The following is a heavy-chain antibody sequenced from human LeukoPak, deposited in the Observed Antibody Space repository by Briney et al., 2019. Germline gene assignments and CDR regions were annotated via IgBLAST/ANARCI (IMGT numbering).Heavy chain of an antibody. Sequence: ASVKVSCKASGYTFTSYGISWVRQAPGQGLEWMGWISAYNGNTNYAQKLQGRVTMTTDTSTSTAYMELRSLRSDDTAVYYCARVPGSGSAPNPYYYYGMDVWGQGTTVTVSS. CDR1: GYTFTSYG. D-gene: IGHD3-10*01. J-gene: IGHJ6*02. CDR2: ISAYNGNT. CDR3: ARVPGSGSAPNPYYYYGMDV. V-gene: IGHV1-18*01.